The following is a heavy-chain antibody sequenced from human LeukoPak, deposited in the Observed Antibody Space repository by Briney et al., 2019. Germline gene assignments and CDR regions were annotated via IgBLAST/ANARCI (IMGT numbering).Heavy chain of an antibody. J-gene: IGHJ4*02. CDR3: ARAGKHDY. CDR1: GFTFSSYG. D-gene: IGHD1-26*01. Sequence: GGSLRLSCAASGFTFSSYGMSWVRQAPGKGLEWVANIKQDGSEKYYVDSVKGRFTISRDNAKNSLYLQMNSLRAEDTAVYYCARAGKHDYWGQGTLVAVSS. V-gene: IGHV3-7*04. CDR2: IKQDGSEK.